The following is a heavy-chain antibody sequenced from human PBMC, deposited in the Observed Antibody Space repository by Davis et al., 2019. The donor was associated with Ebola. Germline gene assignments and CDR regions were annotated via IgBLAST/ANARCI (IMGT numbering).Heavy chain of an antibody. CDR1: GFTFSSYS. CDR2: ISSSSSTI. Sequence: GESLKISCAASGFTFSSYSMNWVRQAPGKGLEWVSYISSSSSTIYYADSVKGRFTISRDNAKNSLYLQMNSLRAEDTAVYYCAREAGPVWFDYWGQGTLVTVSS. D-gene: IGHD6-19*01. CDR3: AREAGPVWFDY. J-gene: IGHJ4*02. V-gene: IGHV3-48*01.